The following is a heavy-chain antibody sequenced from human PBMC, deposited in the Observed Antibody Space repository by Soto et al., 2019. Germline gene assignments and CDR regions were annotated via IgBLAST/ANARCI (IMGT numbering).Heavy chain of an antibody. CDR1: EYSFPIYW. CDR3: ARRQSGSGNSNFDF. J-gene: IGHJ4*02. CDR2: IDPSDSFA. Sequence: GESLKISCQAFEYSFPIYWISRVRQKPGGGLEWMGRIDPSDSFATYSPSFQGHVTISADKSTRTVYLEWRSLQASDTATYYCARRQSGSGNSNFDFWGQGTPVTVSS. V-gene: IGHV5-10-1*01. D-gene: IGHD3-10*01.